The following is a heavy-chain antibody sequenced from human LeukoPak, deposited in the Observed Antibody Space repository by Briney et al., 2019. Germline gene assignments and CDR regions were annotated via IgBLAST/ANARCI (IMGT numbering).Heavy chain of an antibody. CDR2: IYYSGST. V-gene: IGHV4-39*07. CDR3: ASPMAAADEGAFDI. CDR1: GGSISSSSYY. Sequence: PSETLSLTCTVSGGSISSSSYYWGWIRQPPGKGLEWIGSIYYSGSTYYNPSLKSRVTISVDTSKNQFSLKLSSVTAADTAVYYCASPMAAADEGAFDIWGQGTMVTVSS. J-gene: IGHJ3*02. D-gene: IGHD6-13*01.